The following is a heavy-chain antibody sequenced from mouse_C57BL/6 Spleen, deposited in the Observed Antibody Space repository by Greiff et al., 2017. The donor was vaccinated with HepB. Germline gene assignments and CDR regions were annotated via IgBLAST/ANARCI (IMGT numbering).Heavy chain of an antibody. D-gene: IGHD1-1*01. CDR1: GYTFTSYW. CDR3: ARRDGSRIAMDY. V-gene: IGHV1-53*01. J-gene: IGHJ4*01. CDR2: INPSNGGT. Sequence: QVQLKQSGTELVKPGASVKLSCKASGYTFTSYWMHWVKQRPGQGLEWIGNINPSNGGTNYNEKFKSKATLTVDKSSSTAYMQLSSLTSEDSAVYYCARRDGSRIAMDYWGQGTSVTVSS.